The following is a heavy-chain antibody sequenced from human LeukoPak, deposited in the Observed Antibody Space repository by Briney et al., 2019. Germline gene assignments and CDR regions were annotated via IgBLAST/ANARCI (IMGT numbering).Heavy chain of an antibody. V-gene: IGHV1-69*05. J-gene: IGHJ3*02. Sequence: SVKVSCKASGGTFSSYAISWVRQAPGQGLEWMGGIIPIFGTANYAQKFQGRVTMTTDTSTSTAYMELRSLRSDDTAVYYCARGFYGDYGGAAFDIWGQGTMVTVSS. CDR2: IIPIFGTA. CDR3: ARGFYGDYGGAAFDI. CDR1: GGTFSSYA. D-gene: IGHD4-17*01.